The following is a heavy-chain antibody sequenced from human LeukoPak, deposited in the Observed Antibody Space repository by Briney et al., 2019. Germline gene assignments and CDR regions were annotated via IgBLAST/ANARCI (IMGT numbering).Heavy chain of an antibody. CDR2: IKQDGSEK. J-gene: IGHJ4*02. CDR3: ARIYYYDPYGSYFDY. D-gene: IGHD3-22*01. V-gene: IGHV3-7*01. CDR1: GFTFSSYW. Sequence: PGGSLRLSCAASGFTFSSYWMSWVRQAPGKGLEWVANIKQDGSEKYYVDSVKGRFTISRDNAKNSLYLQMNSLRAEDTAVYYCARIYYYDPYGSYFDYWGQGTLLTVSS.